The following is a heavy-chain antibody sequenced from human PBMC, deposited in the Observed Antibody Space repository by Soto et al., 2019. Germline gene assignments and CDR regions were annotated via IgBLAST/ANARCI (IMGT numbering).Heavy chain of an antibody. J-gene: IGHJ6*02. CDR2: IYSGGST. CDR3: ARDPRGYSYDLLGGMDV. CDR1: GFTVSSNY. D-gene: IGHD5-18*01. V-gene: IGHV3-53*01. Sequence: EVQLVESGGGLIQPGGSLRLSCAASGFTVSSNYMSWVRQAPGKGLEWGSVIYSGGSTYYADSVKGRFTISRDNSKNTLYLQMNSLRAEDTAVYYCARDPRGYSYDLLGGMDVWGQGTTVTVSS.